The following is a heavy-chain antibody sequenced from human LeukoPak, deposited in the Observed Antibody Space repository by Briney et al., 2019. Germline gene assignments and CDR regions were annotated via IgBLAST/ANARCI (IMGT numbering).Heavy chain of an antibody. V-gene: IGHV4-31*03. D-gene: IGHD3-10*01. CDR3: AGAGSGYFDY. Sequence: SQTLSLTCTVSGGSISGGGYYWSWNRQHPGKGLEWIGYIYYSGSTYYNPSLKSRVTISVDTSKNQFSLKLSSVTAADTAVYYCAGAGSGYFDYWGQATLVTVSS. CDR2: IYYSGST. CDR1: GGSISGGGYY. J-gene: IGHJ4*02.